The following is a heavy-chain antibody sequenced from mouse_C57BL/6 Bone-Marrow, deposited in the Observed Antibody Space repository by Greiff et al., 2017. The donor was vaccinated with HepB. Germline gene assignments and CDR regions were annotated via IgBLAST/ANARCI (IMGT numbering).Heavy chain of an antibody. CDR2: ISNGGGST. CDR1: GFTFSDYY. CDR3: ARHSGRGGFAY. V-gene: IGHV5-12*01. J-gene: IGHJ3*01. D-gene: IGHD1-1*01. Sequence: EVKLVESGGGLVQPGGSLKLSCAASGFTFSDYYMYWVRQTPEKRLEWVAYISNGGGSTYYPDTVKGRFTISRDNAKNTLYLQMSRLKSEDTAMYYCARHSGRGGFAYWGQGTLVTVSA.